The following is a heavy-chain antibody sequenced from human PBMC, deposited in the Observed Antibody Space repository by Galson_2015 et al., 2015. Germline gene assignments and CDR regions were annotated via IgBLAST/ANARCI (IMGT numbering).Heavy chain of an antibody. J-gene: IGHJ6*03. D-gene: IGHD3-16*01. Sequence: CAISGDSVSSNSAAWNWIRQSPSRGLEWLGRTYYRTKWYNDYAVSEKSRITINPDTSKNQFSLQLNSVTPEDTAVYYCARGEIDYYYYYMDVWGKGTTVTVSS. CDR3: ARGEIDYYYYYMDV. CDR1: GDSVSSNSAA. V-gene: IGHV6-1*01. CDR2: TYYRTKWYN.